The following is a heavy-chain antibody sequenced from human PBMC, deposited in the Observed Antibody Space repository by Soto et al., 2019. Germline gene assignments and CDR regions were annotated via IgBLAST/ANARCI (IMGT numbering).Heavy chain of an antibody. CDR1: GFSCTGYY. D-gene: IGHD6-25*01. Sequence: GASVKNSCKASGFSCTGYYIHWLRQAPGQGLEWMGWINALSGGTAYAQKFQGRVTLTRDTSISTAYMTLSSLRSDDTAISYCAKDLPRPLPYWLDPWGQGTQVTVSS. CDR2: INALSGGT. J-gene: IGHJ5*02. V-gene: IGHV1-2*02. CDR3: AKDLPRPLPYWLDP.